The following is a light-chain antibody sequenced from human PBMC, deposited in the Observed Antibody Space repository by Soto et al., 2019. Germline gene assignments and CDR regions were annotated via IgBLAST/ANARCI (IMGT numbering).Light chain of an antibody. CDR3: QYYSSSLSIT. CDR2: GAS. V-gene: IGKV3-20*01. Sequence: EIVLTQSPGILALSPRERATLSCRASQSVRSTYLAWYQQKPGQAPRLLIHGASSRATGIPDRFSGSGSGTDFTLTISRLEAEDLAVYYCQYYSSSLSITFGQGTRLEIK. CDR1: QSVRSTY. J-gene: IGKJ5*01.